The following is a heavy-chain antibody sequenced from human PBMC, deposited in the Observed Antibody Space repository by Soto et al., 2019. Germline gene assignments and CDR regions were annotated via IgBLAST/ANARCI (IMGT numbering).Heavy chain of an antibody. J-gene: IGHJ4*02. D-gene: IGHD3-9*01. Sequence: GGSLRLSCTASGFTISNYAMSWLRQAPGKGLEWVSYISSSSSTIYYADSVKGRFTISRDNAKNSLYLQMNSLRAEDTAVYYCARDSANYDILTGYYSSFDYWGQGTLVTVSS. CDR3: ARDSANYDILTGYYSSFDY. V-gene: IGHV3-48*01. CDR2: ISSSSSTI. CDR1: GFTISNYA.